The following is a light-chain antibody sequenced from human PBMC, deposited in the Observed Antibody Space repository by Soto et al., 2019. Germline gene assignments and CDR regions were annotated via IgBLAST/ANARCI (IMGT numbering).Light chain of an antibody. CDR2: DAS. J-gene: IGKJ1*01. CDR3: QQRNVWPPIT. Sequence: VLTQSAATLSLSPGERATLSCRASQSIRTSLAWYQQKPGQAPRLVIFDASNRANGVPARFGGSGSGTDFTLTINSLEPEDFAVYYCQQRNVWPPITFGQGTKVDIK. CDR1: QSIRTS. V-gene: IGKV3-11*01.